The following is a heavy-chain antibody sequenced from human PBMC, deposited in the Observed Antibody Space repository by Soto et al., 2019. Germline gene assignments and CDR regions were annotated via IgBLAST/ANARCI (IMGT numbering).Heavy chain of an antibody. D-gene: IGHD2-15*01. CDR2: IYHSGST. Sequence: QVQLQESGPGLVKPSGTLSLTCAVSGGSISSSNWWSWVRQPPGKGLEWIGEIYHSGSTNYNPSPXXRXXTSVDKSKNQSSLKLSSVTAADTAVYYCAYAPSVATNWFDPWGQGTLVTVSS. CDR1: GGSISSSNW. J-gene: IGHJ5*02. V-gene: IGHV4-4*02. CDR3: AYAPSVATNWFDP.